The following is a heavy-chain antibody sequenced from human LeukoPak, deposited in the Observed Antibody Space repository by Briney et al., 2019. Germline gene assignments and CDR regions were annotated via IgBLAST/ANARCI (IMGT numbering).Heavy chain of an antibody. CDR1: GFTVSSNY. CDR3: ARSEPYQLGSGNYAFAI. J-gene: IGHJ3*02. V-gene: IGHV4-39*07. CDR2: IHYSGGP. Sequence: GSLRLSCAASGFTVSSNYMSWVRQAPGKGLECVGSIHYSGGPYYNASVKSRVTISIDTSRNQFSLRLNSMTDADTAVYYCARSEPYQLGSGNYAFAIWGPGTMVTVSS. D-gene: IGHD3-10*01.